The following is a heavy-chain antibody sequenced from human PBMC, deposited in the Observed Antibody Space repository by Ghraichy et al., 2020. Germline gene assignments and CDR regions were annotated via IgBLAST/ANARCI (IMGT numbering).Heavy chain of an antibody. CDR2: ISSFGNSI. Sequence: GGSLRLSCGASGFSFNNYEMNWVRQTRGKGLEWVSYISSFGNSIYYADSVQGRFSISRDNAKNSLYLQMNSLRAEDTAVYYCARANCGGDCYLDYWGQGTLVTVSS. V-gene: IGHV3-48*03. CDR1: GFSFNNYE. CDR3: ARANCGGDCYLDY. J-gene: IGHJ4*02. D-gene: IGHD2-21*02.